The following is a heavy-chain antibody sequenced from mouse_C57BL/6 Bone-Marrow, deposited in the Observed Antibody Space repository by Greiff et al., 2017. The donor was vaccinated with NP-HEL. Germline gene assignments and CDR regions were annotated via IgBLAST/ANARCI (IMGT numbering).Heavy chain of an antibody. V-gene: IGHV5-17*01. CDR2: ISSGSSTI. Sequence: EVMLVESGGGLVKPGGSLKLSCAASGFTFSDYGMHWVRQAPEKGLEWVAYISSGSSTIYYADTVKGRFTISRDNAKNTLFLQMTSLRSEDTAMYYCARRYRELYYYAMDYWGQGTSVTVSS. J-gene: IGHJ4*01. CDR3: ARRYRELYYYAMDY. D-gene: IGHD2-12*01. CDR1: GFTFSDYG.